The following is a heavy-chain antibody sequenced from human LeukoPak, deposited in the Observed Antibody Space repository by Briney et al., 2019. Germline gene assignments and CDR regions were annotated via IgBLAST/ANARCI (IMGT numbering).Heavy chain of an antibody. J-gene: IGHJ5*02. CDR2: ISGSGGST. Sequence: GGSLRLSCAASGFTFSSYAMSWVRQAPGKGLEWVSAISGSGGSTYYAGSVKGRFTISRDNSKNTLYLQMNSLRAEDTAVYYCAKDTSSGWYLDWFDPWGQGTLVTVSS. CDR3: AKDTSSGWYLDWFDP. CDR1: GFTFSSYA. V-gene: IGHV3-23*01. D-gene: IGHD6-19*01.